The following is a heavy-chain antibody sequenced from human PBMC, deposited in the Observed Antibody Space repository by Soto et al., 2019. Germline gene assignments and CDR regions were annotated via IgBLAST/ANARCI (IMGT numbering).Heavy chain of an antibody. CDR3: AAGPNLYFFDD. V-gene: IGHV4-31*03. CDR2: ISYSGST. Sequence: SETLSLTCTVSGGSVSSSDYHWTWIRQHPGKGLEWIGYISYSGSTYYNPSLQSRVIISVDTSKNQFSLKLNSVTAADTAAYFCAAGPNLYFFDDWGQGTPVTVSS. J-gene: IGHJ4*02. CDR1: GGSVSSSDYH.